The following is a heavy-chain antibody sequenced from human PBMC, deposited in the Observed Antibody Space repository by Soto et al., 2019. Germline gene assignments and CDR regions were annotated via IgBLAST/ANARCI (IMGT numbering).Heavy chain of an antibody. V-gene: IGHV4-39*01. CDR1: GGSISSSSYY. J-gene: IGHJ4*02. CDR3: ASLVVVPAAVVY. CDR2: IYYSGST. D-gene: IGHD2-2*01. Sequence: SETLCLTCAVSGGSISSSSYYWGWIRQPPGKGLEWIGSIYYSGSTYYNPSLKSRVTISVDTSKNQFSLKLSSVTAADTVVYYCASLVVVPAAVVYWGQGTLVTVSS.